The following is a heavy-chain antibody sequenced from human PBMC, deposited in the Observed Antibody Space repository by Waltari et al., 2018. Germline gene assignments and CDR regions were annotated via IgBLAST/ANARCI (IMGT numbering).Heavy chain of an antibody. D-gene: IGHD2-2*01. CDR3: ATRPNYCSSTSCRNGFDP. J-gene: IGHJ5*02. Sequence: QVQLQESGPGLVKPSETLSLTCAVSGYSISSGYYWGWIRQPPGKGLEWIGSIYHSGSTDYNPSLKSRVTISVDTSKNQFSLKLSSVTAADTAVYYCATRPNYCSSTSCRNGFDPWGQGTLVTVSS. CDR2: IYHSGST. CDR1: GYSISSGYY. V-gene: IGHV4-38-2*01.